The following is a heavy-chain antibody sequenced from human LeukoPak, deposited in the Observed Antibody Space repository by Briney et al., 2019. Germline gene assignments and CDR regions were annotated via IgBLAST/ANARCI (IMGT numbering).Heavy chain of an antibody. CDR1: GGSISTCY. CDR3: ARAIAAAGIYAFDI. J-gene: IGHJ3*02. V-gene: IGHV4-59*01. Sequence: SETLSLTCTVSGGSISTCYWSWIRQPPGKGLEWIGYIYYSGSTNYNPSLRSRVTISVHTSKNQFSLKRSAVTAPHTAVYYCARAIAAAGIYAFDIWGQGTMVTVSS. D-gene: IGHD6-13*01. CDR2: IYYSGST.